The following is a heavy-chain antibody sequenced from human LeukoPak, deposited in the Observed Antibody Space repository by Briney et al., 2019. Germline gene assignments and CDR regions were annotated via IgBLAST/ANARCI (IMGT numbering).Heavy chain of an antibody. J-gene: IGHJ4*02. D-gene: IGHD3-22*01. CDR1: GGSISSSNW. Sequence: SGTLSLTCAVSGGSISSSNWWSWVRQPPGKGLEWIGEIYHSGSTYYNPSLKSRVTISVDTSKNQFSLKLSSATAADTAVYYCASTPEYYYDTSGYPLFGDWGQGTLVTVSS. CDR2: IYHSGST. V-gene: IGHV4-4*02. CDR3: ASTPEYYYDTSGYPLFGD.